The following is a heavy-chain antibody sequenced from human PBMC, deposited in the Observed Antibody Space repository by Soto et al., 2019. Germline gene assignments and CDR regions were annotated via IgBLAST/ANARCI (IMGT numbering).Heavy chain of an antibody. Sequence: PSETLSLTCAVYGGSFRGYYWSWIRQPPGKGLEWIGEINHSGSTNYNPSLKSRVTISVDTSKNQFSLKLSSVTAADTAVYYCARGKFPGLYCSGGSCYSPWLDPWGQGTLVTVSS. J-gene: IGHJ5*02. CDR3: ARGKFPGLYCSGGSCYSPWLDP. D-gene: IGHD2-15*01. V-gene: IGHV4-34*01. CDR2: INHSGST. CDR1: GGSFRGYY.